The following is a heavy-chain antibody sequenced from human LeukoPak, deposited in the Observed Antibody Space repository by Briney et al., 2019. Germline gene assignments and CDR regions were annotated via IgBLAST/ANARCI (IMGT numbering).Heavy chain of an antibody. CDR3: ARSGAAGTYYYGMDV. CDR2: IGTAGDT. Sequence: QSGGSLRLSCSASGFILRSHAMHWVRQATGKGLEWVSAIGTAGDTYYPGSVKGRFTISRENAKNSLYLQMNSLRAGDTAVYYCARSGAAGTYYYGMDVWGQGTTVTVSS. CDR1: GFILRSHA. D-gene: IGHD6-13*01. V-gene: IGHV3-13*04. J-gene: IGHJ6*02.